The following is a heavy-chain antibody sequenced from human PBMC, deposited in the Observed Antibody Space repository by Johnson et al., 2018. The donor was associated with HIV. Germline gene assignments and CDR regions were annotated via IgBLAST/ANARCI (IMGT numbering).Heavy chain of an antibody. CDR2: IWYDGSNK. D-gene: IGHD1-26*01. Sequence: QVQLVESGGGVVQPGRSLRLSCAASGFTFSSYAMHWVRQAPGKGLEWVAVIWYDGSNKYYADSVKGRFTISRDNSKNTLYLQMNSLRAGDTAVYYCARVWEGAFDIWGQGTMVTVSS. J-gene: IGHJ3*02. CDR1: GFTFSSYA. CDR3: ARVWEGAFDI. V-gene: IGHV3-33*08.